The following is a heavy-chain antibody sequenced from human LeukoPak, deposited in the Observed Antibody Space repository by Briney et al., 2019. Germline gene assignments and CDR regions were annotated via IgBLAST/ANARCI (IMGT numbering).Heavy chain of an antibody. J-gene: IGHJ5*02. Sequence: ASVKVSCKASGYTFTSYDINWERQATGQGLEWMGWMNPNSGNTGYAQKFQGRVTMTRNTSISTAYMELSSLRSEDTAVYYCARGRKRKDAVNWFDPWGQGTLVTVSS. CDR1: GYTFTSYD. CDR3: ARGRKRKDAVNWFDP. V-gene: IGHV1-8*01. CDR2: MNPNSGNT.